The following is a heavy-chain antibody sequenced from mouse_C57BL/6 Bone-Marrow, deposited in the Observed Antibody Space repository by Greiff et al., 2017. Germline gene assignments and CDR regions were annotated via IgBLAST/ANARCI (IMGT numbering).Heavy chain of an antibody. CDR3: ARREYYDYDGGFAY. Sequence: QVQLQQPGAELVKPGASVKLSCKASGYTFTSYWMHWVKQRPGQGLEWIGMIHPNSGSTNYNEKFKSKATLTVDKSSSTAYMQLSSLTSEDSAVYYCARREYYDYDGGFAYWGQGALVTVSA. CDR2: IHPNSGST. CDR1: GYTFTSYW. J-gene: IGHJ3*01. D-gene: IGHD2-4*01. V-gene: IGHV1-64*01.